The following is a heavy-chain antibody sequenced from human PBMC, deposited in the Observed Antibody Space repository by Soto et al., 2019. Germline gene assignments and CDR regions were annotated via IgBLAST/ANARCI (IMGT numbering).Heavy chain of an antibody. V-gene: IGHV1-69*13. CDR3: ARAPRPYSSSWYFLPFGDWYFDL. J-gene: IGHJ2*01. Sequence: GASVKVSCKASGGTFSSYAISWVRQAPGQGLEWMGGIIPIFGTANYAQKFQGRVTITADESTSTAYMELSSLRSEDTAVYYCARAPRPYSSSWYFLPFGDWYFDLWGRGTLVTVSS. D-gene: IGHD6-13*01. CDR1: GGTFSSYA. CDR2: IIPIFGTA.